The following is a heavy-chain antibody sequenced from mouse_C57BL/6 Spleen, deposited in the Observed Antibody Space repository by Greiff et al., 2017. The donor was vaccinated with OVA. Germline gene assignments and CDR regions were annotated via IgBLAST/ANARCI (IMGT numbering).Heavy chain of an antibody. CDR2: IDPSDSYT. CDR3: AREYCGSRRGWYFDV. D-gene: IGHD1-1*01. V-gene: IGHV1-69*01. Sequence: QVQLQQSGAELVMPGASVKLSCKASGYTFTSYWMHWVKQRPGQGLEWIGEIDPSDSYTNYNQKFKGKSTLTVDKSSSTAYMQLSSLTSEDSAVYCCAREYCGSRRGWYFDVWGKGTTVTVSA. J-gene: IGHJ1*03. CDR1: GYTFTSYW.